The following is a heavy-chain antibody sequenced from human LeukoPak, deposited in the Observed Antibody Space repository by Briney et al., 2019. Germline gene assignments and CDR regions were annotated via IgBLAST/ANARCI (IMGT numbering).Heavy chain of an antibody. CDR3: ARSGPLYSGGSYVPIPLGY. V-gene: IGHV4-59*12. Sequence: SETLSLTCTVSGGSISSYYWSWIRQPPGKGLEWIGSIYYSGSTYYNPSLKSRVTISVDTSKNQFSLKLSSVTAADTAVYYCARSGPLYSGGSYVPIPLGYWGRGTLVTVSS. CDR1: GGSISSYY. CDR2: IYYSGST. J-gene: IGHJ4*02. D-gene: IGHD6-19*01.